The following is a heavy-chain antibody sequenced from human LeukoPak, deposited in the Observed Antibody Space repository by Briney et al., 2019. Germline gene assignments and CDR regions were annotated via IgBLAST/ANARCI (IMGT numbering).Heavy chain of an antibody. Sequence: ASVKVSCKVSGYTLTELSMHWVRQAPGKGLEWMGGFDPEDGETIYAQKFQGRVTMTEDTSTDTAYMELSSLRSEDTAVYYCARGLNPVTTSSGGWMTPKLIYYYYGMDVWGQGTTVTVSS. CDR3: ARGLNPVTTSSGGWMTPKLIYYYYGMDV. CDR1: GYTLTELS. CDR2: FDPEDGET. J-gene: IGHJ6*02. D-gene: IGHD4-17*01. V-gene: IGHV1-24*01.